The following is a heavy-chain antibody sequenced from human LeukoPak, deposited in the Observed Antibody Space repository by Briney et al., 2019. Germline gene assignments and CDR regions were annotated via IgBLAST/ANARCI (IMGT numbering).Heavy chain of an antibody. Sequence: PGGSLRLSCAASGFTFSNYWMSWVRQAPGKGLEWVANIKYDRSEIYYVGSVKGRFTISRDNVKNSLVLQMNSLRAEDTAVYYCVRDILTGWAFDIWGQGTMVTVSS. CDR3: VRDILTGWAFDI. CDR2: IKYDRSEI. D-gene: IGHD3-9*01. J-gene: IGHJ3*02. CDR1: GFTFSNYW. V-gene: IGHV3-7*01.